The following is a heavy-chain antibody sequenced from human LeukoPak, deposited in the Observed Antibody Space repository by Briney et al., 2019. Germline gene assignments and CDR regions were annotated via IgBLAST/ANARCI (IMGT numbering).Heavy chain of an antibody. CDR2: ISYDGSNK. J-gene: IGHJ4*02. V-gene: IGHV3-30*18. CDR1: GFTFSSYS. CDR3: AKDLGYFDWLLPDY. Sequence: GGSLRLSCAASGFTFSSYSMHWVRQAPGKGLEWVAVISYDGSNKYYADSVKGRFTISRDNSKNTLYLQMNSLRAEDTAVYYCAKDLGYFDWLLPDYWGQGTVVTVSS. D-gene: IGHD3-9*01.